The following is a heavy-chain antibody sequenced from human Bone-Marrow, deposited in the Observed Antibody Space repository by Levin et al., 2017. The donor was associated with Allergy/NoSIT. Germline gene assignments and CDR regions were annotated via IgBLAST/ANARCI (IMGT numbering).Heavy chain of an antibody. V-gene: IGHV4-30-2*01. CDR1: GGSISSGGYS. Sequence: SETLSLTCAVSGGSISSGGYSWSWIRQPPGKGLEWIGYIYHSGSTYYNPSLKSRVTISVDRSKNQFSLKLSSVTAADTAVYYCARGGYSYGSYWFDPWGQGTLVTVSS. CDR3: ARGGYSYGSYWFDP. J-gene: IGHJ5*02. D-gene: IGHD5-18*01. CDR2: IYHSGST.